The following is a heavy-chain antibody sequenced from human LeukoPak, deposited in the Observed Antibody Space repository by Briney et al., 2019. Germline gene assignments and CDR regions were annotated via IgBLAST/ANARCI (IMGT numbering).Heavy chain of an antibody. D-gene: IGHD4-17*01. CDR2: ISSSGSTI. CDR1: GFTFSSHE. CDR3: AREDYGDYDYDY. V-gene: IGHV3-48*03. Sequence: AGGSLRLSCAASGFTFSSHEMNWVRQAPGKGLEWVSYISSSGSTIYYADSVKGRFTISRDNAKNSLHLQMNSLRAEDTAVYYCAREDYGDYDYDYWGQGTLVTVSS. J-gene: IGHJ4*02.